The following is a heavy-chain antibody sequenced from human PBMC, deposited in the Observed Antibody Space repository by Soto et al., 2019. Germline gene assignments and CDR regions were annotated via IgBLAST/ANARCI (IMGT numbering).Heavy chain of an antibody. CDR2: ISSSGSTI. V-gene: IGHV3-11*01. CDR3: ARDLRITIFGVVPNRYYYMDV. Sequence: QVQLVESGGGLVKPGGSLRLSCAASGFTFSDYYMSWIRQAPGKGLEWVSYISSSGSTIYYADSVKGRFTISRDNAKNSLYLQMNSLRAEDTAVYYCARDLRITIFGVVPNRYYYMDVWGKGTTVTVSS. D-gene: IGHD3-3*01. J-gene: IGHJ6*03. CDR1: GFTFSDYY.